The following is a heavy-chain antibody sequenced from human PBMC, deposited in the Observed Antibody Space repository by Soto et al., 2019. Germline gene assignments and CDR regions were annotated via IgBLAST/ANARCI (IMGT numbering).Heavy chain of an antibody. Sequence: GGSLRLSWAASAFTFSDYYMGWIRQAPGKGLEWLSYISGNGNTIYYADSVKGRFTVSRDNAKNLLYLQMNSLRVEDTAVYYCAASAVVAAHHWGQGALVTVSS. D-gene: IGHD2-15*01. CDR3: AASAVVAAHH. J-gene: IGHJ5*02. CDR2: ISGNGNTI. V-gene: IGHV3-11*01. CDR1: AFTFSDYY.